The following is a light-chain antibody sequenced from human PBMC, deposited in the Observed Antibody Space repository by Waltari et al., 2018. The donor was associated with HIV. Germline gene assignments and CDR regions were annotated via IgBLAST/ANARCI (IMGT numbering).Light chain of an antibody. Sequence: EIVLTQSPATLSLSPGESATPSCRASQSISRSLAWYQQKPGQAPRLLIYDASSRATCIPARFSGSGSGTDFTLTISSLEPEDSAVYYCQQRSNWPSFGQGTRLEIK. J-gene: IGKJ5*01. CDR3: QQRSNWPS. V-gene: IGKV3-11*01. CDR2: DAS. CDR1: QSISRS.